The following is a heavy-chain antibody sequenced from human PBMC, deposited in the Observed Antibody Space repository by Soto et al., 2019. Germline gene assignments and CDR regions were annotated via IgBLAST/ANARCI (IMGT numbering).Heavy chain of an antibody. CDR2: INAGNGNT. CDR1: GYTLTRYS. J-gene: IGHJ4*02. Sequence: QVQLVQSGAEEMKPGASVKVSCKASGYTLTRYSIHWVRQAPGQRLEWMGWINAGNGNTKFSQKFQGRVTITMDTTATTAYMELRGLSSEDTAVYYCAFLGAYDFDNGDNYVDFWGQGTLVTVSS. D-gene: IGHD3-22*01. V-gene: IGHV1-3*05. CDR3: AFLGAYDFDNGDNYVDF.